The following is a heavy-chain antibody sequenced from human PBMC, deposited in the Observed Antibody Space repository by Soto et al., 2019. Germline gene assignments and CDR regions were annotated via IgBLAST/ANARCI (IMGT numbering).Heavy chain of an antibody. D-gene: IGHD6-13*01. CDR2: ISYDGSNK. J-gene: IGHJ5*02. V-gene: IGHV3-30-3*01. Sequence: GGSLRLSCAASGFTFSSYAMHWVRQAPGKGLEWVAVISYDGSNKYYADSVKGRFTISRDNSKNTLYLQMNSLRAEDTAVYYCASCVPPLSIAAAGKGGDNWFDPWGQGTLVTVSS. CDR3: ASCVPPLSIAAAGKGGDNWFDP. CDR1: GFTFSSYA.